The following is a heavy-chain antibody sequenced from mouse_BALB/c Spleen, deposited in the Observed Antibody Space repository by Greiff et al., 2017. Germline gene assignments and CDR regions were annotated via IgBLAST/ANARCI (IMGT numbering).Heavy chain of an antibody. D-gene: IGHD2-1*01. CDR1: GYTFTSYW. CDR3: ARSDGNAWFAY. V-gene: IGHV1S81*02. Sequence: QVQLQQSGAELVKPGASVKLSCKASGYTFTSYWMHWVKQRPGQCLEWIGEINPSNGRTNYNEKFKSKATLTVDKSSSTAYMQLSSLTSEDSAVYYCARSDGNAWFAYWGQGTLVTVSA. J-gene: IGHJ3*01. CDR2: INPSNGRT.